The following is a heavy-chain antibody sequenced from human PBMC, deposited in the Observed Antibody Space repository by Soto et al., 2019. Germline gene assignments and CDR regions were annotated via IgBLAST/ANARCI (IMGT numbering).Heavy chain of an antibody. V-gene: IGHV3-9*01. CDR3: AKGSYYDFWSGSLGMDV. CDR2: ISWNSGSI. Sequence: PGGSLRLSCAASGFTFDDYAMHWVRQAPGKGLEWVSGISWNSGSIGYADSVKGRFTISRDNAKNSLYLQMNSLRAEDTALYYCAKGSYYDFWSGSLGMDVWGQGTTVTVSS. CDR1: GFTFDDYA. J-gene: IGHJ6*02. D-gene: IGHD3-3*01.